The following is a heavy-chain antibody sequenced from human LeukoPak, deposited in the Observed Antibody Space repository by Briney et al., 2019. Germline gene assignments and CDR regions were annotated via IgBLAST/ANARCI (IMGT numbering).Heavy chain of an antibody. D-gene: IGHD2-2*01. J-gene: IGHJ6*02. CDR3: AKDISSSTSWYYCMDV. V-gene: IGHV3-9*01. CDR1: GFTFDDYG. Sequence: GGSLRLSCAASGFTFDDYGMDWVRHAPGKGLEWVSGISWNSGSIDYADSVKGRFTISRDNAKNSLYLQMNSLRAEDTALYYCAKDISSSTSWYYCMDVWGQGTTVTVSS. CDR2: ISWNSGSI.